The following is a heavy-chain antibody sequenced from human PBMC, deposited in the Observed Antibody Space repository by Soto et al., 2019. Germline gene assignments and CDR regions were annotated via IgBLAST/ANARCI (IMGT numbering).Heavy chain of an antibody. CDR3: AREAGVSSSWIGPYYFEY. CDR1: GGSISSSSYY. J-gene: IGHJ4*02. V-gene: IGHV4-61*01. D-gene: IGHD6-13*01. CDR2: IYYSGST. Sequence: PSETLSLTCTVSGGSISSSSYYWCWILQPPGKGLEWIGYIYYSGSTNYNPSLKSRVTISVDTSKNQFSLKLSSVTAADTAVYYCAREAGVSSSWIGPYYFEYWGQGTRVTVFS.